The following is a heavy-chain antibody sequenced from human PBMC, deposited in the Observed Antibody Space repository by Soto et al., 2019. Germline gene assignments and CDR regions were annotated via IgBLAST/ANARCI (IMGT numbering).Heavy chain of an antibody. V-gene: IGHV1-2*02. Sequence: ASVKVSCKASGYTFTGYYMHWVRQAPGQGLEWMGWINPNSGGTNYAQKFQGRVTMTRDTSISTAYMELSRLRSDDTAVYYCARDLRRLRGTLTHSDYWGQGTLVTVSS. CDR3: ARDLRRLRGTLTHSDY. CDR1: GYTFTGYY. CDR2: INPNSGGT. J-gene: IGHJ4*02. D-gene: IGHD2-15*01.